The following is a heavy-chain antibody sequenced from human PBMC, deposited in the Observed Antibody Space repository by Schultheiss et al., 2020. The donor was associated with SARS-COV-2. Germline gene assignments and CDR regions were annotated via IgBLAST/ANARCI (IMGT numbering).Heavy chain of an antibody. D-gene: IGHD3-22*01. Sequence: GGSLRLSCAASGFTFSSYGMHWVRQAPGKGLEWVAVIWYDGSNKIYADSVKGRFTISRDNSKKTLYLQMNSLRADDTAVYYCAREDSSGYYGYYFDYWGQGTLVTVSS. CDR1: GFTFSSYG. CDR2: IWYDGSNK. CDR3: AREDSSGYYGYYFDY. J-gene: IGHJ4*02. V-gene: IGHV3-33*08.